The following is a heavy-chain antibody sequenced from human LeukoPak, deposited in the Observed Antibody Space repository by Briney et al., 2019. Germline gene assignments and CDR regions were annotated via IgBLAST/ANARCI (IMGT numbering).Heavy chain of an antibody. V-gene: IGHV5-51*01. CDR2: IYPRDSDT. Sequence: GESLKISCKGSGYSFTNYWNGWVRQMPGKGLEWMGVIYPRDSDTRYSPSFQGQVTISADKSISTAYVQWSRLKASDTAMYFCARGVEMATINSGFDYWGREPWSPSPQ. CDR1: GYSFTNYW. D-gene: IGHD5-24*01. CDR3: ARGVEMATINSGFDY. J-gene: IGHJ4*02.